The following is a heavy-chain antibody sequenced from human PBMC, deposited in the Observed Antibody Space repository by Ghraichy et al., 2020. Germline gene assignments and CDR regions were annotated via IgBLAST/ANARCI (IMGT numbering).Heavy chain of an antibody. D-gene: IGHD2-2*01. V-gene: IGHV1-69*02. CDR1: GGTFSSYT. CDR2: IIPILGIA. J-gene: IGHJ3*02. CDR3: ARGPLAAAIGAFDI. Sequence: SVKVSCKASGGTFSSYTISWVRQAPGQGLEWMGRIIPILGIANYAQKFQGRVTITADKSTSTAYMELSSLRSEDTAVYYCARGPLAAAIGAFDIWGQGTMVTVSS.